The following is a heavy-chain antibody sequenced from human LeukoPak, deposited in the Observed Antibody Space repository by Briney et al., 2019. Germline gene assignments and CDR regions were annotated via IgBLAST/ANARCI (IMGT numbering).Heavy chain of an antibody. V-gene: IGHV1-69*05. CDR1: GGTFSRYG. CDR3: AAYCSYDSCCRGLDN. Sequence: ASVKVSCKASGGTFSRYGIGWVRQAPGQGLEWMGAIIPSFGTTNYAPKFEGRVTITTDDSTATAYMELSSLMSDDTAVYYCAAYCSYDSCCRGLDNWGQGTLVTVSS. J-gene: IGHJ4*02. D-gene: IGHD3-22*01. CDR2: IIPSFGTT.